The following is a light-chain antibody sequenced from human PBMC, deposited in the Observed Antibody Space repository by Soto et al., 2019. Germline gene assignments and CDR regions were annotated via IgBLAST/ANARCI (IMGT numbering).Light chain of an antibody. J-gene: IGKJ2*02. CDR2: KAS. CDR3: QQYNSSPWT. CDR1: QSISTW. V-gene: IGKV1-5*03. Sequence: DIQLTQSPSTLSASVGDRVTITCRASQSISTWLAWYQQKPGKAPKLLIYKASSLESGVPSRFSGSGSGTDFTLTISSLQPDDFATFHCQQYNSSPWTFGQGTKLEIK.